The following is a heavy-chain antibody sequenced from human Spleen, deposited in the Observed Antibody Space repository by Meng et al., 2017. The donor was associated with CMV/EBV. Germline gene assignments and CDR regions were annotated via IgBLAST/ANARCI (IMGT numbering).Heavy chain of an antibody. Sequence: QVQLVQSGAEVKKPGASVKVSFKASGYTFSTYDVTWVRQAPGQGLEWMGWISSSNYNTKYAQKFQDRVTMTTDTSTSTAYMELRSLRSDDTAVYYCARDQQLIPAEYFQHWGPGTLVTVSS. CDR3: ARDQQLIPAEYFQH. CDR2: ISSSNYNT. J-gene: IGHJ1*01. V-gene: IGHV1-18*04. CDR1: GYTFSTYD. D-gene: IGHD6-13*01.